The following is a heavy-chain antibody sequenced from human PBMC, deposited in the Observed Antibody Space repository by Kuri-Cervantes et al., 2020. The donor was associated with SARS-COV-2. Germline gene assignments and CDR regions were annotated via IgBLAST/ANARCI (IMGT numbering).Heavy chain of an antibody. V-gene: IGHV3-30*01. D-gene: IGHD6-6*01. CDR3: ARDLSISSSTQYYYYYYGMDV. CDR1: GGTFSSYA. Sequence: SCKASGGTFSSYAMHWVRQAPGKGLEWVAVISYDGSNKYYADSVKGRFTISRDNSKNTLYLQMNSLRAEDTAVYYCARDLSISSSTQYYYYYYGMDVWGQGTTVTVSS. CDR2: ISYDGSNK. J-gene: IGHJ6*02.